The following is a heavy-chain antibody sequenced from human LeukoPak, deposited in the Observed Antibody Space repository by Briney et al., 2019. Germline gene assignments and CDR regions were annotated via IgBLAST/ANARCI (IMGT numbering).Heavy chain of an antibody. CDR1: GYRFTSYW. Sequence: GESLKISCNGSGYRFTSYWIGWVRQMPGKGLEWMGIIYPGDSDTRYSLSFQGQVTISADKSISTAYLQWSSLKASDTAMYYCARQEGGSKEAIYFDYWGQGTLVTVSS. J-gene: IGHJ4*02. CDR3: ARQEGGSKEAIYFDY. V-gene: IGHV5-51*01. D-gene: IGHD1-26*01. CDR2: IYPGDSDT.